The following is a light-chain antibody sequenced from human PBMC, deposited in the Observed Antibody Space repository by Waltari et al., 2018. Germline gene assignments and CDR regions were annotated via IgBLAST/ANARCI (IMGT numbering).Light chain of an antibody. CDR2: GAS. Sequence: EIVLTQSPGSLSSSPGERVTLSCRASQSVSRALAWYQQKPGQDPRLLIFGASNSASGIPDRFSGSGSETDFSLTISRLEPEEFAVYYCQHYVRLPATFGRGTKVEIK. CDR3: QHYVRLPAT. CDR1: QSVSRA. V-gene: IGKV3-20*01. J-gene: IGKJ1*01.